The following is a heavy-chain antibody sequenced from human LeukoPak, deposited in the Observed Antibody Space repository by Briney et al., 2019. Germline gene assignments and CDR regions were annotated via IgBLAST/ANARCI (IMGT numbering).Heavy chain of an antibody. J-gene: IGHJ5*02. CDR3: LALLSQCDKWFDP. Sequence: GGSLRLSCAASGSTFSNSDMKWVHQAPGKGLEWVSGVSWNGSRTHYADSVKGRFIISRDNSRNTLSLQTNSLRAEDTAVYGVLALLSQCDKWFDPWGQGTLVTVSS. V-gene: IGHV3-35*01. CDR1: GSTFSNSD. CDR2: VSWNGSRT. D-gene: IGHD3-3*02.